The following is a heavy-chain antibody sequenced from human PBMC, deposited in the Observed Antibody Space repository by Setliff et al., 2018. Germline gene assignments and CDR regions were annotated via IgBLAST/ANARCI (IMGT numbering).Heavy chain of an antibody. CDR2: IWYDGNNK. V-gene: IGHV3-33*01. D-gene: IGHD3-22*01. CDR1: GFTFKNYG. CDR3: ARAHRYFSDTSGYFYDQGRSAFDV. Sequence: GGSLRLSCVASGFTFKNYGMHWVRQAPGKGLEWVAVIWYDGNNKDHADSVKGRFTISRDNSKNTLYLQMNSLGAEDTALYYCARAHRYFSDTSGYFYDQGRSAFDVWGQGTMVT. J-gene: IGHJ3*01.